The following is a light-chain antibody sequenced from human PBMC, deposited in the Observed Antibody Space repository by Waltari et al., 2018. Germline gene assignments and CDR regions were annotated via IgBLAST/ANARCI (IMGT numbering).Light chain of an antibody. CDR2: DAS. CDR3: QQRRNWPPT. V-gene: IGKV3-11*01. CDR1: QSVDDY. J-gene: IGKJ1*01. Sequence: VLTQSPATLSLSPGERATLSCRASQSVDDYMARYPQKPGQSPRLLIYDASNRATGIPIRFSGSGFGTDFTLTISSLEPDDFAHYYCQQRRNWPPTFGQGTKVEIK.